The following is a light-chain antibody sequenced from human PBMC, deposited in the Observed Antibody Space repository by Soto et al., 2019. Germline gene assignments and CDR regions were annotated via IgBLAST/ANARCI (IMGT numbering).Light chain of an antibody. CDR3: CSYAGSSTPYV. J-gene: IGLJ1*01. CDR2: EGS. Sequence: ALTQPASVSGSPGQSITISCTGTSSDVGSYNLVSWYQQHPGKAPKLMIYEGSKRPSGVSNHFSGSKSGNTASLTISGLQAEDEADYYCCSYAGSSTPYVFGTGTKVT. V-gene: IGLV2-23*01. CDR1: SSDVGSYNL.